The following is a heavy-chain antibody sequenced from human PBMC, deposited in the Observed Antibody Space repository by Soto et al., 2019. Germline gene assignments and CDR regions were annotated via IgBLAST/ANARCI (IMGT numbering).Heavy chain of an antibody. J-gene: IGHJ6*02. V-gene: IGHV4-31*03. CDR3: ARESGGYDSSTRYGLDV. CDR1: GGSISSVGHY. D-gene: IGHD6-25*01. Sequence: PSETLSLTCSVSGGSISSVGHYWTWIRQQPGKGLEWIGYIYYSGRTDYNSSLKSRVTMSVDRSKNQFSLNLSSVIAADTAIYYCARESGGYDSSTRYGLDVWGQGTTVTVSS. CDR2: IYYSGRT.